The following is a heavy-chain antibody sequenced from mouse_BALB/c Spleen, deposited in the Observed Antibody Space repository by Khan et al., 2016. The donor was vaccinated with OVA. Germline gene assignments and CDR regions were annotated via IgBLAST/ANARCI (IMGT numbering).Heavy chain of an antibody. CDR3: ARGNYYGYYVDY. CDR1: GYSITSGYA. V-gene: IGHV3-2*02. J-gene: IGHJ2*01. Sequence: EVKLEESGPGLVKPSQSLSLTCTVTGYSITSGYAWNWIRQFPGNNLEWMGFISNSGVTSTTPSLKSRISITRDTSKNQFVLQLNSGTTEDTATYYWARGNYYGYYVDYWGQGTTLTVSS. CDR2: ISNSGVT. D-gene: IGHD1-1*01.